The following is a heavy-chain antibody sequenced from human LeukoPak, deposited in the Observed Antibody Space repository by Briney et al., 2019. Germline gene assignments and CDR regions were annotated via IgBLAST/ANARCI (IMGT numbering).Heavy chain of an antibody. Sequence: PGGSLRLSCAPSGFTFSSYWMSWVRQAPGKGLEWVANIKQDGSEKYYVDSVKGRFTISRDNSKNTLYLQMNSLRAEDTAVYYCAISTANWASDYWGQGTLVTVSS. J-gene: IGHJ4*02. D-gene: IGHD7-27*01. CDR1: GFTFSSYW. V-gene: IGHV3-7*01. CDR2: IKQDGSEK. CDR3: AISTANWASDY.